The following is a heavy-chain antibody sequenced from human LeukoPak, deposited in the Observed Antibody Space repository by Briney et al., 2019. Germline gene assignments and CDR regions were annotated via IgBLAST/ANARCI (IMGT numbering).Heavy chain of an antibody. V-gene: IGHV3-9*01. Sequence: PGRSLRLSCAASGFTFDDYAMHWVRQAPGKGLEWVSGISWNSGSIGYADSVKGRFTISRDNAKNSLYLQMNSLRAEDTALYYCAKDGEGNYYYGMDVWGQGTTVTVSS. CDR2: ISWNSGSI. CDR3: AKDGEGNYYYGMDV. CDR1: GFTFDDYA. J-gene: IGHJ6*02.